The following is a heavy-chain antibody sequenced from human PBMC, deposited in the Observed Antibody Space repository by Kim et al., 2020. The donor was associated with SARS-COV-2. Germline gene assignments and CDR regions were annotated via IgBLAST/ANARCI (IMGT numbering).Heavy chain of an antibody. Sequence: SETLSLTCTVSGGSISSYYWSWIRQPPGKGLEWIGYIYYSGSTNYNPSLKSRVTISVDTSKNQFSLKLSSVTAADTAVYYCARDSLAGTGGYYYYGMDVWGQGTTVTVSS. D-gene: IGHD6-13*01. J-gene: IGHJ6*02. V-gene: IGHV4-59*01. CDR2: IYYSGST. CDR1: GGSISSYY. CDR3: ARDSLAGTGGYYYYGMDV.